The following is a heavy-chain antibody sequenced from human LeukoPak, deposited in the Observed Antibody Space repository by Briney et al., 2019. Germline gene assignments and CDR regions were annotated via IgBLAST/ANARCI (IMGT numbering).Heavy chain of an antibody. V-gene: IGHV4-34*01. CDR3: ARVLSVAATPGFDY. J-gene: IGHJ4*02. D-gene: IGHD6-19*01. CDR1: GGSFSGYY. Sequence: PSETLSLTCAVYGGSFSGYYWSWIRQPPGKGLEWIGEINHSGSTNYNPSLKSRVIISVDTSKNQFSLKLSSVTAADTAVYYCARVLSVAATPGFDYWGQGTLVTVSS. CDR2: INHSGST.